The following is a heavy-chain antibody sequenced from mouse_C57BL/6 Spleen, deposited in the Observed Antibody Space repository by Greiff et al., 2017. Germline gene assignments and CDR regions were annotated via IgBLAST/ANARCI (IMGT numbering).Heavy chain of an antibody. CDR3: ASYYGNYVEAMDY. Sequence: QVQLQQSGPGLVQPSQSLSITCTVSGFSLTSYGVHWVRQSPGKGLEWLGVIWSGGSTDYNAAFISRLSISKDNSKSQVFFKMNSLQADDTAIYYCASYYGNYVEAMDYWGQGTSVTVSS. CDR1: GFSLTSYG. V-gene: IGHV2-2*01. D-gene: IGHD2-1*01. CDR2: IWSGGST. J-gene: IGHJ4*01.